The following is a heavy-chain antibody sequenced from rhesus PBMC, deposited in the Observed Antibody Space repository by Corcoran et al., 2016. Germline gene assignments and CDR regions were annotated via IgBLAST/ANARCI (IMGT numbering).Heavy chain of an antibody. V-gene: IGHV4-173*01. Sequence: QLQLQESGPGLVKPSEHLSLTCAVSGGSISSNYWSWIRQPPGKGLVWIVRISGSGGSTDYNPALNRRVTSSTYTSKNQFSLKLSAVTAADTAVYYCARGGYYSGSWYFDDWGQGVLVTVSS. CDR3: ARGGYYSGSWYFDD. CDR2: ISGSGGST. D-gene: IGHD3-16*01. J-gene: IGHJ4*01. CDR1: GGSISSNY.